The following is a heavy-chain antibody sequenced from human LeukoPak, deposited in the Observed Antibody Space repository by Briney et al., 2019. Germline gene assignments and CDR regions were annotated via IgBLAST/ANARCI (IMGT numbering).Heavy chain of an antibody. D-gene: IGHD6-13*01. Sequence: GGSLRLSCAASGFTFSSYAMSWVRQAPGKGLEWVSANSGSGGSTYYADSVKGRFTISRDNSKNTLYLQMNSLRAEDTAVYYCAKIGYSTLYYFDYWGQGTLVTVSS. CDR3: AKIGYSTLYYFDY. V-gene: IGHV3-23*01. CDR1: GFTFSSYA. CDR2: NSGSGGST. J-gene: IGHJ4*02.